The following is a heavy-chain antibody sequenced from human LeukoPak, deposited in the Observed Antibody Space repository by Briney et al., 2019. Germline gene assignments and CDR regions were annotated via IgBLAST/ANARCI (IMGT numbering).Heavy chain of an antibody. J-gene: IGHJ4*02. CDR2: ISWDGDNT. V-gene: IGHV3-43*01. CDR3: AKGNSIAVSAFFDY. Sequence: GGSLRLSCAASGFTFDDYTMSWVRQAPGKGLEWVALISWDGDNTYYADPVKGRFTISRDNSKNSLYLQMNSLRTEDTALYYCAKGNSIAVSAFFDYWGQGTLVTVSS. D-gene: IGHD6-19*01. CDR1: GFTFDDYT.